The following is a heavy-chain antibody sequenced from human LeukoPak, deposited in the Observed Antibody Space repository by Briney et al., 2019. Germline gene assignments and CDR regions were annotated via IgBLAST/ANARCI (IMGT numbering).Heavy chain of an antibody. D-gene: IGHD3-22*01. CDR1: GYTFTSYG. Sequence: GASVKVSCKASGYTFTSYGISWVRQAPGQGPEWMGWISAYNGNTNYAQKLLGRVTMTTDTSTSTAYMELRSLRSDDTAVYYCARVLVVVTAAAFDIWGQGTMVTVSS. V-gene: IGHV1-18*01. CDR2: ISAYNGNT. J-gene: IGHJ3*02. CDR3: ARVLVVVTAAAFDI.